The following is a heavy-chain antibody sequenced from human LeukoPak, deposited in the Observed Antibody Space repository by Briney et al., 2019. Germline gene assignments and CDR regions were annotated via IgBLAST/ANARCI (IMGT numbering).Heavy chain of an antibody. Sequence: PGGSLRLSCAASGFTFSSYGMHWVRQAPGKGLEWVAVISYDGSNKYYADSVKGRFTISRDNSKNTLYLQMNSLRAEDTAVYYCAKDFLYGIAGATSFVDYWGQGTLVTVSS. D-gene: IGHD1-26*01. CDR1: GFTFSSYG. CDR3: AKDFLYGIAGATSFVDY. CDR2: ISYDGSNK. J-gene: IGHJ4*02. V-gene: IGHV3-30*18.